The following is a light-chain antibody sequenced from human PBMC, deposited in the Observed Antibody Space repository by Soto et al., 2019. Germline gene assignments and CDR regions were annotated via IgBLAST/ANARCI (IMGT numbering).Light chain of an antibody. CDR2: DVS. Sequence: QSVLTQPASVSGSRGQSITISCTGTSSDVGGYNYVSWYQQHPGKAPKLMIYDVSNRPSGVSNRFSGSKSGNTASLTISGLQAEDEADYYCSSYTSSSTLYVLGTGTKVTVL. CDR1: SSDVGGYNY. V-gene: IGLV2-14*01. CDR3: SSYTSSSTLYV. J-gene: IGLJ1*01.